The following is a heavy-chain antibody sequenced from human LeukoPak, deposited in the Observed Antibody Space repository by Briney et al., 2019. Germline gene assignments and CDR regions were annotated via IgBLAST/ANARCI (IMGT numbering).Heavy chain of an antibody. CDR1: GGTFSSYA. V-gene: IGHV1-69*06. CDR3: ARSTGYSSGWYRSYYYYYYMDV. J-gene: IGHJ6*03. CDR2: IIPIFGTA. Sequence: SVKVSCKASGGTFSSYAISWVRQAPGQGLEWMGGIIPIFGTANYAQKFQGRVTITADKSTSTAYMELSSLRSEDTAVYYCARSTGYSSGWYRSYYYYYYMDVWGKGTTVTVSS. D-gene: IGHD6-19*01.